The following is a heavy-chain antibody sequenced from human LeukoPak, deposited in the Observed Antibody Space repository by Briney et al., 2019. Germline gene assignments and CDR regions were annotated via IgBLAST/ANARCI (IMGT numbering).Heavy chain of an antibody. V-gene: IGHV1-2*02. CDR1: GYTFTDYY. Sequence: ASVKVSCKASGYTFTDYYMHWVRQAPGQGLEWMGWINPNSGTNCAQKFQGRVTMTRDTSISTAYMELTRLTSDDTAVYYCATNRWMDYWGQGTLVTVSS. CDR3: ATNRWMDY. CDR2: INPNSGT. J-gene: IGHJ4*02. D-gene: IGHD1-1*01.